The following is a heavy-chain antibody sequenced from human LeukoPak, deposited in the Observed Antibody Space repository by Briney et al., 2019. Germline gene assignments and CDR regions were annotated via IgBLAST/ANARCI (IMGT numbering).Heavy chain of an antibody. CDR2: ISSSSSTI. CDR3: ARDSYCSSTSCYLVAVS. V-gene: IGHV3-48*04. J-gene: IGHJ4*02. CDR1: GFTFSSYS. Sequence: GGSLRLSCAASGFTFSSYSMNWVCQAPGKGLEWVSYISSSSSTIYYADSVKGRFTISRDNAKNSLYLQMNSLRAEDTAVYYCARDSYCSSTSCYLVAVSWGQGTLVTVSS. D-gene: IGHD2-2*01.